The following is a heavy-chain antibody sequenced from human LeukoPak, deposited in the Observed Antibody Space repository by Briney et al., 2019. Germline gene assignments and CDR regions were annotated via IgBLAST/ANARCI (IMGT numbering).Heavy chain of an antibody. J-gene: IGHJ4*02. CDR1: GGTFSSYA. CDR3: ARGPLCEEPGVPVSTSCSFDY. D-gene: IGHD2-2*01. V-gene: IGHV1-69*04. Sequence: GASVKVSCKASGGTFSSYAISWVRQAPGQGLEWMGRIIPILGIANYAQKFQGRVTITADKSTSTAYMELSSLRSEDTAVYYCARGPLCEEPGVPVSTSCSFDYWGQGTLVTVSS. CDR2: IIPILGIA.